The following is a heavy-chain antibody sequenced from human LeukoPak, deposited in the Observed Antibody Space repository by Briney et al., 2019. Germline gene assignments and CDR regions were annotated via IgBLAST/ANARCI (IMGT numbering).Heavy chain of an antibody. D-gene: IGHD3-10*01. CDR1: GFTFRTDG. Sequence: GGSVTLSCAASGFTFRTDGVHWVCQAPGEGVECFSFFDTTTSDKYYADSVQSIFTISRDNAKSHLKLQMNSLIANDTAFYYCARGRSITILRVVAISDGFDIWGQGTMVTVSS. V-gene: IGHV3-21*01. J-gene: IGHJ3*02. CDR2: FDTTTSDK. CDR3: ARGRSITILRVVAISDGFDI.